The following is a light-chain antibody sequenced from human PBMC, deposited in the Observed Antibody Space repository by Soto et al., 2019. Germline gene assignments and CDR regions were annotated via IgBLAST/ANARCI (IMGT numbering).Light chain of an antibody. J-gene: IGKJ1*01. CDR1: QCISSW. Sequence: DIQRTQSPSTLSASVGDRVTITCRASQCISSWLAWYQQKPGKAPKLLIYKASSLESGVPSRFSGSGSGTEFTLTISSLQPDDFATYYCQQYNSYSLTFGQGTKVDIK. V-gene: IGKV1-5*03. CDR3: QQYNSYSLT. CDR2: KAS.